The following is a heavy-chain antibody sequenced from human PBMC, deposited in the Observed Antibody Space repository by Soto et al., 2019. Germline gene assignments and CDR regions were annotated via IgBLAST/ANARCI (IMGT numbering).Heavy chain of an antibody. D-gene: IGHD2-2*01. CDR1: GGSISSSSYY. J-gene: IGHJ4*02. CDR3: ARLIHCITTSCYFDY. V-gene: IGHV4-39*01. CDR2: IYYSGTT. Sequence: QLQLQESGPGLVKPSETLSLTCTVSGGSISSSSYYWAWVRQPPGKGLEWIGSIYYSGTTYYNPSLKSRVTISVDTSKNQFSLKLSSVTAADTAVFYCARLIHCITTSCYFDYWGQGTLVTVSS.